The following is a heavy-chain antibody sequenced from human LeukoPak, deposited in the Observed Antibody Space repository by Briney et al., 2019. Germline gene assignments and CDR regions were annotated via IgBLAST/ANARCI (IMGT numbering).Heavy chain of an antibody. Sequence: SETLSLTCTVSGYSISSGYYWGWIRQPPGKGLEWIGSIYHSGSTYYNPSLKSRVTISVDTSENQFSLKLSSVTAADTAVYYCARDSRGYVPNFDYWGQGTLVTVSS. CDR1: GYSISSGYY. CDR3: ARDSRGYVPNFDY. D-gene: IGHD5-12*01. J-gene: IGHJ4*02. V-gene: IGHV4-38-2*02. CDR2: IYHSGST.